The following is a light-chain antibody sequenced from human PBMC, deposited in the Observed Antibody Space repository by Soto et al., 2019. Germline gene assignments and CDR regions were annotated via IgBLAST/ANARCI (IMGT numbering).Light chain of an antibody. CDR3: QQYDNSPIT. CDR2: GAS. J-gene: IGKJ5*01. CDR1: QSISSSF. Sequence: IVWTQSPGILSLSPGERASLSCGASQSISSSFLAWYQQKPGQAPRLLIYGASSRATGIPDRFSGTGSETDFTLTISRLEPEDFAVYYCQQYDNSPITFGQGTRLEIK. V-gene: IGKV3-20*01.